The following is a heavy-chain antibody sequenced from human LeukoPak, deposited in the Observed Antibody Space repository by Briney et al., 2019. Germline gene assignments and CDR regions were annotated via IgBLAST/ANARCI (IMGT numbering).Heavy chain of an antibody. D-gene: IGHD3-22*01. J-gene: IGHJ3*02. CDR2: IYYSGST. V-gene: IGHV4-31*03. CDR1: GGSISSGGYY. Sequence: SETLSLTCTVSGGSISSGGYYWSWLRQHPGKGLEWIGYIYYSGSTYYNPSLKSRVTISVDTSKNQFSLKLSSVTAADTAVYYCARDKDSSGAFDIWGQGTMVTVSS. CDR3: ARDKDSSGAFDI.